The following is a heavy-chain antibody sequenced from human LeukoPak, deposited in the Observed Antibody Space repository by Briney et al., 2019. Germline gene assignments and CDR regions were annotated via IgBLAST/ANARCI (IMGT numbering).Heavy chain of an antibody. CDR3: ARVSLDAFGI. CDR1: GGSISSYY. Sequence: SETLSLTCTVSGGSISSYYWSWIRQPPGKGLEWIGYIYYSGSTNYNPSLRSRVTISVDTSKNQFSLKLSSVTAADTAVYYCARVSLDAFGIWGQGTMVTVSS. V-gene: IGHV4-59*01. J-gene: IGHJ3*02. CDR2: IYYSGST.